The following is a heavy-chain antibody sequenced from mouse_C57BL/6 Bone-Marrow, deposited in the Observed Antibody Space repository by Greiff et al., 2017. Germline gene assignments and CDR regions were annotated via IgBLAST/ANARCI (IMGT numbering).Heavy chain of an antibody. J-gene: IGHJ2*01. Sequence: VQLKQPGAELVKPGASVKLSCKASGYTFTSYWMQWVKQRHGKGLEWIGEIDPSDSYTNYNQKFKGKATLTVDTSSSTAYMQLSSLTSEDSAVYYCAREGSSGYYWGQGTTLTVSS. CDR2: IDPSDSYT. V-gene: IGHV1-50*01. D-gene: IGHD3-2*02. CDR1: GYTFTSYW. CDR3: AREGSSGYY.